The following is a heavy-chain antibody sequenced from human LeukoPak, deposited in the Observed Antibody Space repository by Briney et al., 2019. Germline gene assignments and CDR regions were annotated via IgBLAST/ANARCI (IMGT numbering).Heavy chain of an antibody. CDR2: INPSGGSA. D-gene: IGHD1-26*01. V-gene: IGHV1-46*01. CDR3: ARDGGVGTTYYFDY. Sequence: ASVKVSCKASGYIFTNYYMYWVRQAPGQGLEWMGLINPSGGSASYAQKFQGRVTMTRDTSTSTVYMELSSLKSEDTAMYYCARDGGVGTTYYFDYWGQGTLVTVSS. CDR1: GYIFTNYY. J-gene: IGHJ4*02.